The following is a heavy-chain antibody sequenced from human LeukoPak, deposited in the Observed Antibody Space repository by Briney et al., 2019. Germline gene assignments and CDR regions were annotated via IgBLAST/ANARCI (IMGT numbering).Heavy chain of an antibody. CDR1: GGSFSGYY. CDR2: INHSGST. D-gene: IGHD6-13*01. V-gene: IGHV4-34*01. J-gene: IGHJ4*02. CDR3: AREGDWYSGTAAFGY. Sequence: PSETLSLTCAVYGGSFSGYYWSWIRQPPGKGLEWIGEINHSGSTNYNPSLKSRVTISVDTSKNQFSLKLSSVTAADTAVYYCAREGDWYSGTAAFGYWGQGTLVTVSS.